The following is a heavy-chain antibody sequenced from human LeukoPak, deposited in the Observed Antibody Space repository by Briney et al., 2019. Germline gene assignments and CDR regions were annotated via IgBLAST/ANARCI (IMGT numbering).Heavy chain of an antibody. CDR2: IYPGDSDT. J-gene: IGHJ3*02. CDR1: GYSFTSYW. CDR3: ARQIVVAVGAFDI. Sequence: GGSLQISCKGSGYSFTSYWIGWVRQMPGKGLEWMGIIYPGDSDTRYSPSFQGQVTISADKSISTAYLQWSSLKASDTAMYYCARQIVVAVGAFDIWGQGTMVTVSS. D-gene: IGHD2-15*01. V-gene: IGHV5-51*01.